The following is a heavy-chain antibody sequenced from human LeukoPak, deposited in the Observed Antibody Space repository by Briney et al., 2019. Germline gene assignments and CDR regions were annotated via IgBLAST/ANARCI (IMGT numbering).Heavy chain of an antibody. CDR1: GYSISSGYY. Sequence: LSLTCTVSGYSISSGYYRGWIRQPPGKGLEWVGCIRSKTYGATTEYATSVKGRFTISRDDFKSIAYLQMNSLKAEDTAVYYCNRHSDFWSGYQTGVWFDPWGQGTLVTVSS. CDR2: IRSKTYGATT. V-gene: IGHV3-49*03. D-gene: IGHD3-3*01. J-gene: IGHJ5*02. CDR3: NRHSDFWSGYQTGVWFDP.